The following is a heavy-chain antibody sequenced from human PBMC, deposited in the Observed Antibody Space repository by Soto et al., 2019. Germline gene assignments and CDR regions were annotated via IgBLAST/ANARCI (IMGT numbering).Heavy chain of an antibody. Sequence: EVQLLESGGGLVQPGGSLRLSCAASGFTFSSYAMSWVRQAPGKGLEWVSAISGSGGSTYYADSVKGRFTISRDNSKNTLYLQMTSLRAEDTAVYYCAKDPNFCSSPSYYYYYMDVWGKGTTVTVSS. V-gene: IGHV3-23*01. J-gene: IGHJ6*03. CDR3: AKDPNFCSSPSYYYYYMDV. CDR2: ISGSGGST. D-gene: IGHD2-2*01. CDR1: GFTFSSYA.